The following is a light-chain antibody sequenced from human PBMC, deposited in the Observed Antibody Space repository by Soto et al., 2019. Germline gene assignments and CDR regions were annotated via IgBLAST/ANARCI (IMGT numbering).Light chain of an antibody. V-gene: IGLV2-8*01. CDR2: EVT. CDR3: SSYAGSNNFPYV. Sequence: QSALTQPPSASGSPGQSVTISCTGTSSDVGGYNYVSWYQQHPGKAPKLMIYEVTKRPSGVPDRFSGSKSDNTASLTVSGLQAEDEADYYCSSYAGSNNFPYVFGTGTKVTVL. J-gene: IGLJ1*01. CDR1: SSDVGGYNY.